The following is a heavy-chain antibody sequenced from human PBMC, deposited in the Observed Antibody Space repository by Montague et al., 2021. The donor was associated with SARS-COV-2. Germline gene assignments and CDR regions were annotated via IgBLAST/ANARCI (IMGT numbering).Heavy chain of an antibody. CDR2: IFHTGNT. CDR3: AIGGNHYFFS. Sequence: SETLSLTCTVSGGSISGSTYYWGWIRQAPGKGLEWIGSIFHTGNTYYNPSLGTRVIVSVETSKNQFSVQLNSVTAADTAVYYCAIGGNHYFFSWGQGTLVT. J-gene: IGHJ4*02. V-gene: IGHV4-39*01. CDR1: GGSISGSTYY. D-gene: IGHD1-26*01.